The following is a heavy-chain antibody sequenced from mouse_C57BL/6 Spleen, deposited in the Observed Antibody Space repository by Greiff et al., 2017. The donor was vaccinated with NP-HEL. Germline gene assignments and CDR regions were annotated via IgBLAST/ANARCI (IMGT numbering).Heavy chain of an antibody. J-gene: IGHJ3*01. V-gene: IGHV3-6*01. D-gene: IGHD2-4*01. CDR1: GYSITSGYY. CDR2: ISYDGRT. Sequence: EVQLQESGPGLVKPSQSLSLTCSVTGYSITSGYYWNWIRQFPGNKLEWMGYISYDGRTKYNPSLKNRISITRDTSKNQFFLKLNSVTTEDTATYYCARRDYDGFAYGGQGTLVTVSA. CDR3: ARRDYDGFAY.